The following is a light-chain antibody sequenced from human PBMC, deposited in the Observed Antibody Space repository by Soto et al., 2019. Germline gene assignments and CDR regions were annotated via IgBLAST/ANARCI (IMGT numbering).Light chain of an antibody. CDR2: GAS. V-gene: IGKV3-20*01. CDR1: QTVSSY. Sequence: ENVLPQSPGTLSLSPGERATLSCRASQTVSSYLTWYQQRPCQAPRLLISGASRRATGIPDRFSGSGSGTDFTLTISRLEPEDFALYYCQQYGTSPITFGHGTRLEIK. J-gene: IGKJ5*01. CDR3: QQYGTSPIT.